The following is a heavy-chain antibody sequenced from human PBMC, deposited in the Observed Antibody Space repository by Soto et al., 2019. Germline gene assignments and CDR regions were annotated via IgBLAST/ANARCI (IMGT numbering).Heavy chain of an antibody. CDR3: TRVRQQWLVIVDCADY. CDR1: GFTFGDYA. Sequence: GGSLRLSCTASGFTFGDYAMSWFRQAPGKGLEWVGFIRSKAYGGTTEYAASVKGRFTISRDDSKSIAYLQMNSLKTEDTAVYYCTRVRQQWLVIVDCADYWGQGTLVTVSS. V-gene: IGHV3-49*03. J-gene: IGHJ4*02. D-gene: IGHD6-19*01. CDR2: IRSKAYGGTT.